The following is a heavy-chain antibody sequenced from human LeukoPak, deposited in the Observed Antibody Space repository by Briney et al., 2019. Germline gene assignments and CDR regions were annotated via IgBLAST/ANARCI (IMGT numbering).Heavy chain of an antibody. CDR2: ISGSGGST. J-gene: IGHJ4*02. CDR1: GFTFSSYA. Sequence: PGGSLRLSCAASGFTFSSYAMSWVRQAPGKGLEWVSAISGSGGSTYYADSVKGRFTISRDNSKNTLYLQMNSLRAEDTAVYYCAKHQLDYSNYHIFDYWGQGTLVTVSS. CDR3: AKHQLDYSNYHIFDY. D-gene: IGHD4-11*01. V-gene: IGHV3-23*01.